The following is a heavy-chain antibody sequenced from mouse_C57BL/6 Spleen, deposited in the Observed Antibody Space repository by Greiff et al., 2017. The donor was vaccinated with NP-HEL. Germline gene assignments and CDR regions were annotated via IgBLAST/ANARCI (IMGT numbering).Heavy chain of an antibody. CDR1: GYTFTSYW. D-gene: IGHD2-4*01. V-gene: IGHV1-69*01. CDR2: IDPSDSYT. CDR3: ARGNYDYEGYFDY. J-gene: IGHJ2*01. Sequence: QVQLQQPGAELVMPGASVKLSCKASGYTFTSYWMHWVKQRPGQGLEWIGEIDPSDSYTNYNQKFKGKSTLTVDKSSSTAYMQLSSLTSEDSAVYYCARGNYDYEGYFDYWGQGTTLTVSS.